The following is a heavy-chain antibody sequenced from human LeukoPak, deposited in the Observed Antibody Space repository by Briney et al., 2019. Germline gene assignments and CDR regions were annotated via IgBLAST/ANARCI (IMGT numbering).Heavy chain of an antibody. J-gene: IGHJ4*02. CDR1: GYTFTSYG. Sequence: ASVKVSCKASGYTFTSYGISWVRQAPGQGLEWMGWISAYNGNTNYAQKLQGRVTMTTDTSTSTAYMELRSLRSDDTAVYYCARGTYCSGGTCYSQYYDYWGQGTLVIVSS. D-gene: IGHD2-15*01. CDR2: ISAYNGNT. CDR3: ARGTYCSGGTCYSQYYDY. V-gene: IGHV1-18*01.